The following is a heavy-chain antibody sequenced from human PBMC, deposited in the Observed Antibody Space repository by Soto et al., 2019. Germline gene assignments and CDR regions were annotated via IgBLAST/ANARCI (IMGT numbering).Heavy chain of an antibody. D-gene: IGHD3-3*01. CDR2: ISSSGSII. V-gene: IGHV3-48*02. CDR3: ARDRSTILGVVTPIDY. CDR1: GFTFSLYG. J-gene: IGHJ4*02. Sequence: PAGSLRLSSVASGFTFSLYGMNWVRQAPGKGLEWVSYISSSGSIIYYADSVRGRFTVARDNAKSTLYLEMDGLRDEDTAVYYCARDRSTILGVVTPIDYWGQGTLVTVSS.